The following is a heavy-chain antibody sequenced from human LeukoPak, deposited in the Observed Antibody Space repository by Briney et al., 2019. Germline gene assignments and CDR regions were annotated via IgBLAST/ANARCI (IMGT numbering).Heavy chain of an antibody. J-gene: IGHJ4*02. V-gene: IGHV1-69*06. CDR1: GGTFSSYA. CDR2: IIPIFGTA. D-gene: IGHD5-18*01. Sequence: GASVNVSCKASGGTFSSYAISWVRQAPGQGLEWMGGIIPIFGTANYAQKFQGRVTITADKSTSTAYMELSSLRSEDTAVYYCAATTPGYSYCLGYWGQGTLVTVSS. CDR3: AATTPGYSYCLGY.